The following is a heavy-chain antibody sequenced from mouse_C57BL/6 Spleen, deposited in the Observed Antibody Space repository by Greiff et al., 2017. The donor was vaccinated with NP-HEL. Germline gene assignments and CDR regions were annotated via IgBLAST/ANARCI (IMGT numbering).Heavy chain of an antibody. CDR1: GFTFSDYG. D-gene: IGHD1-1*01. V-gene: IGHV5-17*01. Sequence: EVKLVESGGGLVKPGGSLKLSCAASGFTFSDYGMHWVRQAPEKGLEWVAYISSGSSTIYYADTVKGRFTISRDNAKNTLFLQMTSLRSEDTAMYYCARLGFITTVVADYWGQGTTLTVSS. J-gene: IGHJ2*01. CDR3: ARLGFITTVVADY. CDR2: ISSGSSTI.